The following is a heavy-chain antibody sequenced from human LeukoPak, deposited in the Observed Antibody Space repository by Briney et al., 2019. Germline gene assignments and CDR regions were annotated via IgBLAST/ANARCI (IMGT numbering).Heavy chain of an antibody. Sequence: PSETLSLTCSVSGGSIGTYYWSWIRQPAGKRLEWIGRVSTTGSTKYNPSFKSRVTMSLDTSKNQFSLNLNSVTAADTAVYYCAKVSWLGTLPSYHFDSWGQGTQVTVSS. J-gene: IGHJ4*02. CDR3: AKVSWLGTLPSYHFDS. CDR2: VSTTGST. D-gene: IGHD6-19*01. CDR1: GGSIGTYY. V-gene: IGHV4-4*07.